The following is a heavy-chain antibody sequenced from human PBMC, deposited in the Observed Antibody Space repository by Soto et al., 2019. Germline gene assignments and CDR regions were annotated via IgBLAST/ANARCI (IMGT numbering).Heavy chain of an antibody. V-gene: IGHV4-59*01. Sequence: SETLSLTCTVSGGSISSYYWSWIRQPPGKGLEWIGYIYYSGSTNYNPSLKSRVTISVDTSKNQFSLKLGSVTAADTAVYYCARDLGFGELLDWFDPWGQGTLVTVSS. J-gene: IGHJ5*02. D-gene: IGHD3-10*01. CDR3: ARDLGFGELLDWFDP. CDR2: IYYSGST. CDR1: GGSISSYY.